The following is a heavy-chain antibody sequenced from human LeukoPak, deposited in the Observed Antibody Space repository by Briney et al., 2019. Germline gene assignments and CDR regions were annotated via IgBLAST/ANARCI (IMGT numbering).Heavy chain of an antibody. V-gene: IGHV3-53*01. Sequence: GGSLRLSCAASGFTVSSSHMSWVRQAPGKGLEWVSVIYGGGSTYYLDSVKGRFTISRDNARNTLYLQMNSLRAEDTAVYYCGRDNSGLPDYWGQGTLVTVSS. J-gene: IGHJ4*02. D-gene: IGHD3-10*01. CDR2: IYGGGST. CDR3: GRDNSGLPDY. CDR1: GFTVSSSH.